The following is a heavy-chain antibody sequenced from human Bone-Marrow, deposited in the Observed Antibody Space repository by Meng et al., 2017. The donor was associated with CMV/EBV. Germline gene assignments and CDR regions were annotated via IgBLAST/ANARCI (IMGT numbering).Heavy chain of an antibody. CDR1: GFTFSSYW. CDR3: ARCALDYYDSSGYYYVGWDYFDY. V-gene: IGHV3-7*01. J-gene: IGHJ4*02. D-gene: IGHD3-22*01. Sequence: GGSLRLSCAASGFTFSSYWMSWVRQAPGKGLEWVANIKQDGSEKYYVDSVKGRFTISRDNAKNSLYLQMSSLRAEDTAVYYCARCALDYYDSSGYYYVGWDYFDYWGQGTLVTVYS. CDR2: IKQDGSEK.